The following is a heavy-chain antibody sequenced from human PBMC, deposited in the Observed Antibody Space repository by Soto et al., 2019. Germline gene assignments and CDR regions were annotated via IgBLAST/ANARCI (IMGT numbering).Heavy chain of an antibody. CDR2: IYPSDSDT. D-gene: IGHD3-22*01. CDR3: ARLLFLSRGYYIDH. V-gene: IGHV5-51*03. J-gene: IGHJ4*02. Sequence: EVQVVQSGAEVKKPGESLKISCKGSGYSFSIYWIGWVRQMPGKGLEWMGTIYPSDSDTRYGPSFQGQVTISADKSISTAYLQWSSLKASDTAMYYCARLLFLSRGYYIDHWGQGTLVTVSS. CDR1: GYSFSIYW.